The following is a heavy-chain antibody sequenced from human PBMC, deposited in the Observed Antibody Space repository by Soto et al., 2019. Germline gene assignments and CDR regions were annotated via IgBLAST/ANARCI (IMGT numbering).Heavy chain of an antibody. Sequence: ASVEVSCKASGYTFTSYSITWVRQAPGQSLEWMGWISGYNANTNYAQKVQGRVTMTTDTSTSTAYMELRSLKSDDTAVYYCARDHYVWAHSRSGPIDYWGPGTLVTFSS. CDR1: GYTFTSYS. CDR3: ARDHYVWAHSRSGPIDY. J-gene: IGHJ4*02. D-gene: IGHD3-16*01. V-gene: IGHV1-18*04. CDR2: ISGYNANT.